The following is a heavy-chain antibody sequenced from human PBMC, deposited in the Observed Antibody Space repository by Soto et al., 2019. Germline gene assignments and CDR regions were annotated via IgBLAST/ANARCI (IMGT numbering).Heavy chain of an antibody. J-gene: IGHJ5*02. D-gene: IGHD3-10*01. V-gene: IGHV4-4*02. CDR1: GGSISSSNW. CDR3: ARGSTMVRGPRFDP. CDR2: IYHSGST. Sequence: PSETLSLTCAVSGGSISSSNWWSWVRQPPGKGLEWIGEIYHSGSTNYNPSLESRVTISVDKSKNQFSLKLSSVTAADTAVYYCARGSTMVRGPRFDPWGQGTLVTVSS.